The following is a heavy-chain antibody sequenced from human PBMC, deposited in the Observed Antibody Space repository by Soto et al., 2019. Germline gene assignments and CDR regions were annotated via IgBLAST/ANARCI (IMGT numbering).Heavy chain of an antibody. Sequence: QVQLVQSGAEVKKPGASVKVSCKTSGYSFTDYEIHWVRQAAGQGLEGMGWMNPGNNQHVYTQKFRGRVRVPTDTSITTPHMELTSLPSDDQAVFYCARATLEITVALEFWGPGAAVTGSS. J-gene: IGHJ4*02. CDR2: MNPGNNQH. CDR1: GYSFTDYE. D-gene: IGHD6-19*01. CDR3: ARATLEITVALEF. V-gene: IGHV1-8*01.